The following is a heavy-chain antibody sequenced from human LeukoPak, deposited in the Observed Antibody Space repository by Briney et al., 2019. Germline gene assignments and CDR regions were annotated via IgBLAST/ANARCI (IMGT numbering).Heavy chain of an antibody. V-gene: IGHV3-66*02. CDR1: GFTVSNDY. CDR2: IYGDGTT. Sequence: GGSLRLSCAASGFTVSNDYMAWVRQAPGRGLEWVSLIYGDGTTFYTDSVKGRFTISRDNSKNTLYLQMNSLRTEDTAMYYCAKDEVGRYCSSTSCYSRFDYWGQGTLVTVSS. CDR3: AKDEVGRYCSSTSCYSRFDY. D-gene: IGHD2-2*02. J-gene: IGHJ4*02.